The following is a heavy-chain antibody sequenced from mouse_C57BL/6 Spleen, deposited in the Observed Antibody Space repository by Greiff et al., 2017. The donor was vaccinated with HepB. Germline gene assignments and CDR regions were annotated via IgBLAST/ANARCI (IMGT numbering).Heavy chain of an antibody. V-gene: IGHV1-26*01. J-gene: IGHJ1*03. D-gene: IGHD1-1*01. CDR3: ACGDYYGSSPYWYFDV. CDR1: GYTFTDYY. CDR2: INPNNGGT. Sequence: EVQLQQSGPELVKPGASVKISCKASGYTFTDYYMNWVKQSHGKSLEWIGDINPNNGGTSYNQKFKGKATLTVDKSSSTAYMELRSLTSEDSAVYYCACGDYYGSSPYWYFDVWGTGTTVTVSS.